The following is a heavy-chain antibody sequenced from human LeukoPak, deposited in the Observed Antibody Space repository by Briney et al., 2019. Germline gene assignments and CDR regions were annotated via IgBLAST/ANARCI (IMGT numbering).Heavy chain of an antibody. Sequence: PSETLSLTCTVSGGSISSGDYYWSWTRQPPGKGLEWIAYMYYSGSTYYNPSLKSRVTMSADTSKNQLSLKLSSVTAADTAVYYCARPYYYDSRIDPWGQGSLVTVSS. CDR1: GGSISSGDYY. J-gene: IGHJ5*02. CDR3: ARPYYYDSRIDP. D-gene: IGHD3-22*01. CDR2: MYYSGST. V-gene: IGHV4-30-4*01.